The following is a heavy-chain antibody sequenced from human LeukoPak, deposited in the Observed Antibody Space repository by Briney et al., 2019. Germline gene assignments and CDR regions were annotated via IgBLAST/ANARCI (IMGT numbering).Heavy chain of an antibody. CDR3: ARDSAYYYDSSGYYPRSFDI. D-gene: IGHD3-22*01. Sequence: GSLRLSCAASGFTFSSYSMNWVRQAPGKGLEWVSSISSSSSYIYYADSVKGRFTISRDNAKNSLYLQMNSLRAEDTAVYYCARDSAYYYDSSGYYPRSFDIWGQGTMVTVSS. CDR2: ISSSSSYI. V-gene: IGHV3-21*01. CDR1: GFTFSSYS. J-gene: IGHJ3*02.